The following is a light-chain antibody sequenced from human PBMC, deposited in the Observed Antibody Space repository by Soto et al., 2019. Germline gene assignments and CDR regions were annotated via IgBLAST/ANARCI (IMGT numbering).Light chain of an antibody. V-gene: IGKV3-20*01. CDR2: CAS. J-gene: IGKJ4*01. CDR1: QSVSSTY. Sequence: EIVLTQSPGTLSLSPGERATLSCRASQSVSSTYLAWYQQKPGQAPRLLIYCASSRATAIPGRFSGSGSETDFTLIISRLEHEDFAVYYCQYYDTSSLTFGGGTKVEIK. CDR3: QYYDTSSLT.